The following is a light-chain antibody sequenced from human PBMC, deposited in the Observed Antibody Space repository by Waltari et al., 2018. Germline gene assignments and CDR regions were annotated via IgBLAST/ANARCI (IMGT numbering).Light chain of an antibody. CDR1: QSVSSN. CDR2: GAS. J-gene: IGKJ1*01. V-gene: IGKV3-15*01. CDR3: QQYNNWPLWT. Sequence: EIVMTQSPATLYVSPGERATLSCRASQSVSSNLAWYQQKPGQAPRLLIYGASTRATGFPARFSGSGSGTEFTLTISSLQSEDFAVYYCQQYNNWPLWTFGQGTKVEIK.